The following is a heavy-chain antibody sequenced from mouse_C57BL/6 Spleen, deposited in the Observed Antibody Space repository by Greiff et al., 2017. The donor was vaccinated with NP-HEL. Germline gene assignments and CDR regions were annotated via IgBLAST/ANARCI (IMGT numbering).Heavy chain of an antibody. CDR3: ARWGYYGSSHFYFDY. D-gene: IGHD1-1*01. CDR1: GYTFTDYN. CDR2: INPNNGGT. Sequence: EVQLQQSGPELVKPGASVKMSCKASGYTFTDYNMHWVKQSHGKSLEWIGYINPNNGGTSYNQKFKGKATLTVNKSSSTAYMELRSRTSEDSAVYYCARWGYYGSSHFYFDYWGQGTTLTVSS. J-gene: IGHJ2*01. V-gene: IGHV1-22*01.